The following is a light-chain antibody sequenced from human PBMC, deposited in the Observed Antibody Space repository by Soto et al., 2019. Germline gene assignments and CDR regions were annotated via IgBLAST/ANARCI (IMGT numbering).Light chain of an antibody. J-gene: IGLJ3*02. V-gene: IGLV1-40*01. Sequence: QSVLTQPPSVSGAPGQRVTISCTGSSSNIGAGYDVHWYQQLPGTAPKLLIYGNTNRPSGVPDRFSGSKSATSASLAITGLQAEDEADYYCQSYDSSLSGWVSGGGTKLTVL. CDR1: SSNIGAGYD. CDR3: QSYDSSLSGWV. CDR2: GNT.